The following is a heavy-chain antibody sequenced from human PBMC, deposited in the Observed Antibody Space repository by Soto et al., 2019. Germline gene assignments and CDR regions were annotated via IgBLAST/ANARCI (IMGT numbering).Heavy chain of an antibody. CDR1: GGTFSSYA. J-gene: IGHJ6*02. CDR2: IIPIFGTA. Sequence: ASVKVSCKASGGTFSSYAISWVRQAPGQGLEWMGGIIPIFGTANYAQKFQGRVTITADKSTSTAYMELSSLRSEDTAVYYCARRLPAAGTDRYYYYGTDVWGQGTTVTVSS. D-gene: IGHD6-13*01. V-gene: IGHV1-69*06. CDR3: ARRLPAAGTDRYYYYGTDV.